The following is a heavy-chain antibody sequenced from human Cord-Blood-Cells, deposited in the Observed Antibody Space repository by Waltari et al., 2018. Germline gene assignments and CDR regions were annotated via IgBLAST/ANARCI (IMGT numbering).Heavy chain of an antibody. D-gene: IGHD3-9*01. J-gene: IGHJ4*02. CDR2: IYYSGST. CDR1: GGSLSSSY. Sequence: QVQLQESGPGLVKPSETLSLTCTVSGGSLSSSYSSWIRQPPGKGLEWIGYIYYSGSTNYNPSLKSRVTISVDTSKNQFSLKLSSVTAADTAVYYCASVTYYDILTGYYYFDYWGQGTLVTVSS. V-gene: IGHV4-59*01. CDR3: ASVTYYDILTGYYYFDY.